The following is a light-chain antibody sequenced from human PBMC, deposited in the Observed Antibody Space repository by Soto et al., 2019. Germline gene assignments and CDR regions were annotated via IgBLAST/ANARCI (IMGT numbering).Light chain of an antibody. V-gene: IGLV3-21*04. CDR3: HVWDSISDHPSVV. J-gene: IGLJ2*01. Sequence: SYELTQPPSVSVAPGKTASITCGGNNIGSKSVHWYQQKPGQAPVLVIYYDSDRPSGIPERFSGSNSGNTATLTISRVEAGDEADYYCHVWDSISDHPSVVFGGGTKLTVL. CDR2: YDS. CDR1: NIGSKS.